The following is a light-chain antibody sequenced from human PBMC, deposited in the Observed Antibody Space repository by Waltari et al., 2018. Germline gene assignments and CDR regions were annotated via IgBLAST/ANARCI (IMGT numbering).Light chain of an antibody. CDR2: DVN. Sequence: QSALTQPRSVSGSPGHSVTISCTGSSSNVGGYNYVSWYQHHPGKAPKLIIYDVNKRPPGVPDRFSGSKSGDTASLTISGLQVEDEADYYCCSYAGSYTYVFGTGTKVTV. CDR3: CSYAGSYTYV. J-gene: IGLJ1*01. CDR1: SSNVGGYNY. V-gene: IGLV2-11*01.